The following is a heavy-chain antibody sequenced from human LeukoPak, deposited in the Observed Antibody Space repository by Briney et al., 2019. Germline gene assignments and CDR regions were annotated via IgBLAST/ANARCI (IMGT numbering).Heavy chain of an antibody. CDR1: GLTVSSNY. CDR2: IYSGGSGGST. Sequence: PGGSLRLSCAASGLTVSSNYMSWVRQAPRKGPEWVSIIYSGGSGGSTYYADSVKGRFTIFRDNSKNTLYLQMNSLRAEDTAVYYCARWFCSNTNCYYDYWGQGTLVTVSS. CDR3: ARWFCSNTNCYYDY. D-gene: IGHD2-2*01. V-gene: IGHV3-53*01. J-gene: IGHJ4*02.